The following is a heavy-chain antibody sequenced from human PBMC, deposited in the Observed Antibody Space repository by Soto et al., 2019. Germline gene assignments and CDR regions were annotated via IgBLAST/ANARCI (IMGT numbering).Heavy chain of an antibody. CDR1: GGTFISFS. D-gene: IGHD3-22*01. V-gene: IGHV1-69*13. Sequence: SVKVSCKASGGTFISFSIYWVRQAPGQGLEWMGGIIPTLGTTGYSQKFQGRVTITADESTSTAYMELSSLRSEDTAVYYCARDPPRFDSGVADPHWYDPWGQGTLVTVSS. CDR2: IIPTLGTT. J-gene: IGHJ5*02. CDR3: ARDPPRFDSGVADPHWYDP.